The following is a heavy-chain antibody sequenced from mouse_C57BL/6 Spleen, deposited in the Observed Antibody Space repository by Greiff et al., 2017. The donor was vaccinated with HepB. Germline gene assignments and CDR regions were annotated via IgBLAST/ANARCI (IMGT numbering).Heavy chain of an antibody. CDR3: ARHHYGSRDAMDY. V-gene: IGHV5-9*01. Sequence: DVHLVESGGGLVKPGGSLKLSCAASGFTFSSYTMSWVRQTPEKRLEWVATISGGGGNTYYPDSVKGRFTISRDNAKNTLYLQMSSLRSEDTALYYCARHHYGSRDAMDYWGQGTSVTVSS. CDR1: GFTFSSYT. J-gene: IGHJ4*01. D-gene: IGHD1-1*01. CDR2: ISGGGGNT.